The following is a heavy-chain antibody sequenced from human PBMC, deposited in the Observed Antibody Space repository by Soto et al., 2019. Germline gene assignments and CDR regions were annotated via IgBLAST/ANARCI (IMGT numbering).Heavy chain of an antibody. CDR3: TRGPKESSGSPRWY. CDR2: ISGYNGNT. V-gene: IGHV1-18*01. D-gene: IGHD1-26*01. Sequence: QVQLVQSGTEVKKPGASVKVSCKASGYTFTSYGISWVRQAPGQGLEWMGWISGYNGNTKYAQKFQGRVTMTTDTPTSTAYMELRSLRSDDTAVYYCTRGPKESSGSPRWYWGQGTLVTVSS. J-gene: IGHJ4*02. CDR1: GYTFTSYG.